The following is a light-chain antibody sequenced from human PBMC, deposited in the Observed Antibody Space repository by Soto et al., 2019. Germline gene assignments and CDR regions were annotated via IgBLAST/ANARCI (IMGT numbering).Light chain of an antibody. V-gene: IGKV3-20*01. J-gene: IGKJ1*01. Sequence: IGLTKSPGTLSLYPGERATLSCRALQSVSISDLAWYQQKPGQAPRLLIYGASSRATGIPDRFSGSGSGTDFTLTISRLEPEDFAVYYCQQFSSTPSWTFGQGTNVDI. CDR3: QQFSSTPSWT. CDR2: GAS. CDR1: QSVSISD.